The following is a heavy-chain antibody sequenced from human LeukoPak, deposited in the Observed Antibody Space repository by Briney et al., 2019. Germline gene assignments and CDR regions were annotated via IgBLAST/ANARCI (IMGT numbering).Heavy chain of an antibody. CDR2: IRTNGRDT. CDR1: GFSFSSYS. V-gene: IGHV3-23*01. CDR3: ATGGYTTWFDP. D-gene: IGHD2-15*01. Sequence: GGSLRLSCAASGFSFSSYSMSWVRQSPGKGLEWVSNIRTNGRDTYYADAVKGRFTISRDNSKNTLYLEMNSLRAEDTAVYYCATGGYTTWFDPWGQGTLVTVSS. J-gene: IGHJ5*02.